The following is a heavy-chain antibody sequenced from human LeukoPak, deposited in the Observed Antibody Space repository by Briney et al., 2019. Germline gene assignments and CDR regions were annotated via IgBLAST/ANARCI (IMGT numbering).Heavy chain of an antibody. D-gene: IGHD6-19*01. V-gene: IGHV3-30-3*01. CDR3: AREIIAVAESGA. CDR2: ISYDGSNK. J-gene: IGHJ5*02. Sequence: PGGSLRLSCAASGFTFSSYAMHWVRQAPGKGLEWVAIISYDGSNKYYADSVKGRFTISRDNSKNTLYLQMNSLRAKDTAVYYCAREIIAVAESGAWGQGTLVTVSS. CDR1: GFTFSSYA.